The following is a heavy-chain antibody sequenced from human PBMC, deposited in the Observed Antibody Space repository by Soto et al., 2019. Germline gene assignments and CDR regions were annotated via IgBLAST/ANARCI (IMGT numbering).Heavy chain of an antibody. CDR2: ISPKSGGT. J-gene: IGHJ4*02. V-gene: IGHV1-2*02. Sequence: ASVKVSCKASGYTFTGYYMHWVRQAPGQGFEWMGRISPKSGGTNYAQKFQGRVTMTWDTSLNTAYMELSSLISEDTAVYYCARQKAYISDWDYFDLWGQGTLVTVSS. CDR1: GYTFTGYY. D-gene: IGHD2-21*02. CDR3: ARQKAYISDWDYFDL.